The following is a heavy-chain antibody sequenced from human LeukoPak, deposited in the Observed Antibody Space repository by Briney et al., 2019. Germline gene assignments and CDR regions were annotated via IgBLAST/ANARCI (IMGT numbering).Heavy chain of an antibody. CDR1: GGTFSSYA. D-gene: IGHD6-6*01. CDR3: PSRISSSPASAFNI. CDR2: IIPILGIA. J-gene: IGHJ3*02. Sequence: SVKVSCKASGGTFSSYAISWVRQAPGQGLEWMGRIIPILGIANYAQKFQGRVTITADKSTSTAYLELSSLRSEDTAVYYCPSRISSSPASAFNIWGQGTMVTVSS. V-gene: IGHV1-69*04.